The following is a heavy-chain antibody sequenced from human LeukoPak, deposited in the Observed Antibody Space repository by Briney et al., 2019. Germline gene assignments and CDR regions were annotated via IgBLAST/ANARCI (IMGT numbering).Heavy chain of an antibody. J-gene: IGHJ1*01. CDR3: ARDHDYGDYQFQH. CDR1: GFTFSSYS. V-gene: IGHV3-21*01. D-gene: IGHD4-17*01. CDR2: ISSSSSYI. Sequence: GGSLRLSCAASGFTFSSYSMNWVRQAPGKGREWVSSISSSSSYIYYADSVKGRFTISRDNAKNSLYLQMNSLRAEDTAVYYCARDHDYGDYQFQHWGQGTLVTVSS.